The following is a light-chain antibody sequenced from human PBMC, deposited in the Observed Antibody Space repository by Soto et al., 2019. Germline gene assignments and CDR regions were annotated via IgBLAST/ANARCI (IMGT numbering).Light chain of an antibody. V-gene: IGKV3-15*01. CDR3: QQYSSSAT. CDR2: GAS. CDR1: QSVSSN. Sequence: EIVLTHSPGTLSLSTGEGATLSFRASQSVSSNLAWYQQKPDQAPRLLIYGASTRATGIPARFSGSGSGTDFTLTISSLQPDDFATYYCQQYSSSATFGQGTKVDIK. J-gene: IGKJ1*01.